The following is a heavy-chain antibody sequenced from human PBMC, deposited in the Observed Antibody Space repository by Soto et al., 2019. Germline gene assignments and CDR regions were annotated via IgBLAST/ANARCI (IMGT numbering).Heavy chain of an antibody. CDR1: GGTFSSYA. Sequence: QVQLVQSGAEVKKPGSSVKDSCKASGGTFSSYAISWVRQAPGQGLEWMGGIIPIFGTANYAQKFQGRVTITADESTSTAYMELSSLRSEDTAVYYCARVFAGVEMAPGEFDYWGQGTLVTVSS. D-gene: IGHD3-10*01. CDR2: IIPIFGTA. CDR3: ARVFAGVEMAPGEFDY. J-gene: IGHJ4*02. V-gene: IGHV1-69*01.